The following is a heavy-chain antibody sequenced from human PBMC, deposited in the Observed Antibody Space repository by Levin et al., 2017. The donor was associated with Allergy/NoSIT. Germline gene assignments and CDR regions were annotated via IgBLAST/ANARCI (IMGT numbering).Heavy chain of an antibody. CDR3: AIEDYGETYYYDGMDV. CDR1: GFTFSSYA. J-gene: IGHJ6*02. Sequence: GESLKISCAASGFTFSSYAMSWVRQAPGKGLEWVSAISGSGGSTYYADSVKGRFTISRDNSKNTLYLQMNSLRAEDTAVYYCAIEDYGETYYYDGMDVWGQGTTVTVSS. CDR2: ISGSGGST. V-gene: IGHV3-23*01. D-gene: IGHD4-17*01.